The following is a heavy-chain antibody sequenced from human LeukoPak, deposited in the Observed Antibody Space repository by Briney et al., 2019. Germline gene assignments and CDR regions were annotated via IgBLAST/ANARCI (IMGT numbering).Heavy chain of an antibody. D-gene: IGHD2-2*01. CDR2: IYPGDSDT. V-gene: IGHV5-51*01. CDR3: ARCSSTNCYHDAFDI. Sequence: GESLKISCKGSGYTFISYWIGWVRQMPGKGLEWMGIIYPGDSDTRYSPSFQGQVTSSADKSITTAYLQWSSLKASDTAMYYCARCSSTNCYHDAFDIWGQGTMVIVSS. J-gene: IGHJ3*02. CDR1: GYTFISYW.